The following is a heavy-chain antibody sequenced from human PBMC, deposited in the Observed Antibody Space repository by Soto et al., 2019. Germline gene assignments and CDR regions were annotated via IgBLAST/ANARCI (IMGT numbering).Heavy chain of an antibody. CDR2: INHSGST. V-gene: IGHV4-34*01. D-gene: IGHD2-2*01. CDR3: ARGRAGYCSSTSCYPSGRYYYYYGMDV. J-gene: IGHJ6*02. Sequence: PSETLSLTCAVYGGSFSGYYWSWIRQHPGKGLEWIGEINHSGSTNYNPSLKSRVTISVDTSKNQFSLKLSSVTAADTAVYYCARGRAGYCSSTSCYPSGRYYYYYGMDVWGQGTTVTVPS. CDR1: GGSFSGYY.